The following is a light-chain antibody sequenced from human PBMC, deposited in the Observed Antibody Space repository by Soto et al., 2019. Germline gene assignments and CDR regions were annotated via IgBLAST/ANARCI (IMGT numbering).Light chain of an antibody. Sequence: QSVLTQPPSVSGAPGQRVTISCTGSRSNIGAGYDVHWYQQLPGTAPKLLIYGNSNRPSGVPDRFSGSKSGTSASLAITGLQAEDEADYYCQSYDSSLSGVFGTGTQLTVL. V-gene: IGLV1-40*01. J-gene: IGLJ1*01. CDR2: GNS. CDR3: QSYDSSLSGV. CDR1: RSNIGAGYD.